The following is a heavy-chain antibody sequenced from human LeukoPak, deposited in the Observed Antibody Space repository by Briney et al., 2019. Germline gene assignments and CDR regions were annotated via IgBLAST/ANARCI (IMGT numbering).Heavy chain of an antibody. Sequence: SETLSLTCAVHGGSFNAYYWSWIRQSPERGLEWIGEMNHIGGTNYNPSLKSRVTISVDRTRNQLYLNLSSVTVADTAVYYCARGSGPWGQGTLVTVSS. V-gene: IGHV4-34*01. J-gene: IGHJ5*02. CDR1: GGSFNAYY. CDR2: MNHIGGT. CDR3: ARGSGP.